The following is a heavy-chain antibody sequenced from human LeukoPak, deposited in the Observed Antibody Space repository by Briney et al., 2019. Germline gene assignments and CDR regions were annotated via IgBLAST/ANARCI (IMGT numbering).Heavy chain of an antibody. CDR2: INHSGRT. J-gene: IGHJ6*03. V-gene: IGHV4-34*01. CDR1: GESFSGYY. Sequence: SETLSLTCGVYGESFSGYYWTWVRQPPGKGLEWIGDINHSGRTTYNPSLKSRVIISVDTSKNLFSLNLTSVTAADTAVYYCTRPWQRRYYMDVWGKGTTVAVSS. CDR3: TRPWQRRYYMDV.